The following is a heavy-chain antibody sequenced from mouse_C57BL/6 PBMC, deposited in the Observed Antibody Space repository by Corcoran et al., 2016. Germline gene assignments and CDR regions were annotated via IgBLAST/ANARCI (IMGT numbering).Heavy chain of an antibody. J-gene: IGHJ2*01. Sequence: QIQLVQSGPELKKPGETVKISCKASGYTFTTYGMSWVKQAPGKGLKWMGWINTYSGVPTYADDFKGRFAFSLETSASTAYLQINNLKNEDTATYFCARRYYGSEDYWGQGTTLPVSS. CDR2: INTYSGVP. D-gene: IGHD1-1*01. CDR1: GYTFTTYG. CDR3: ARRYYGSEDY. V-gene: IGHV9-3*01.